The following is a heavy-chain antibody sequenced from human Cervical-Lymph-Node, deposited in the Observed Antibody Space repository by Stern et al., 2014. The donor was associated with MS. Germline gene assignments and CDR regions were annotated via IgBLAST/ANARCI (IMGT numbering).Heavy chain of an antibody. D-gene: IGHD2-8*01. CDR2: INHSGST. J-gene: IGHJ3*02. Sequence: QVQLQQWGAGLLKPSETLSLTCAVYGGSFSGYYWSWIRQPPGKGLEWIGEINHSGSTNSNPSLKSRVTISVDTSKNQFSLKLSSVTAADTAVYYCAREYMVDAFDIWGQGTMVTVSS. V-gene: IGHV4-34*01. CDR3: AREYMVDAFDI. CDR1: GGSFSGYY.